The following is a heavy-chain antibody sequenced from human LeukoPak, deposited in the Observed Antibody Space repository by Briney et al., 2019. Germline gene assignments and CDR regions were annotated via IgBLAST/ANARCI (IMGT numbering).Heavy chain of an antibody. Sequence: VGSLRLSCAVSGVTLSNYGMSWVRQAPGKGLEWVAGISDSGGRTNYADSVKGRFTISRDNPKNTLYLQMNSLRAEDTAVYFCAKRGVVIRVILVGFHKEAYYFDSWGQGALVTVSS. CDR2: ISDSGGRT. D-gene: IGHD3-22*01. V-gene: IGHV3-23*01. J-gene: IGHJ4*02. CDR1: GVTLSNYG. CDR3: AKRGVVIRVILVGFHKEAYYFDS.